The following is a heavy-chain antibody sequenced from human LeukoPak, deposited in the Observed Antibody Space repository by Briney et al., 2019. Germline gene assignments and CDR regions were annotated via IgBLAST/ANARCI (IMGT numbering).Heavy chain of an antibody. V-gene: IGHV3-30-3*01. CDR1: GFTFSSYA. CDR3: ARDEGSSSWPFDY. D-gene: IGHD6-13*01. J-gene: IGHJ4*02. CDR2: ISYDGSNE. Sequence: GGSLRLSCAASGFTFSSYAMHWVRQAPGKGLEWVAVISYDGSNEYYADSVKGRFTISRDNSKNTLYLQMNSLRAEDTAVYYCARDEGSSSWPFDYWGQGTLVTVSS.